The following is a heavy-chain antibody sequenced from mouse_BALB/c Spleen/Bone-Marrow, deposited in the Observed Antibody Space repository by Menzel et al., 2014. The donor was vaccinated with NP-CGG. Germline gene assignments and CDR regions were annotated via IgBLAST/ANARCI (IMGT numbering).Heavy chain of an antibody. CDR2: ILPGRGST. D-gene: IGHD1-1*01. CDR1: GYTFSSYW. Sequence: VQLQQSGAELMKPGASVKISCKATGYTFSSYWIEWVKQRPGHGLEWIGEILPGRGSTNYNEKFKGKATFTSYTSSNTAYMQLSSLTSEDSAVYYCARWDTTAMDYWGQGTSVTVSS. J-gene: IGHJ4*01. V-gene: IGHV1-9*01. CDR3: ARWDTTAMDY.